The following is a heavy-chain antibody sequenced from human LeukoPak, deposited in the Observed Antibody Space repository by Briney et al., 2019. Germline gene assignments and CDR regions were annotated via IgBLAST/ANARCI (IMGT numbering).Heavy chain of an antibody. CDR1: GFTFSSYW. J-gene: IGHJ2*01. V-gene: IGHV3-74*01. CDR2: INSDGSST. CDR3: ARDLPDSYGPEGNWYFDL. D-gene: IGHD5-18*01. Sequence: GGSLRLSCAASGFTFSSYWMHWVRQAPGKGLVWVSRINSDGSSTSYADSVKGRFTISRDNAKNTLYLQMNSLRAEDTAVYYCARDLPDSYGPEGNWYFDLWGRGTLVTVSS.